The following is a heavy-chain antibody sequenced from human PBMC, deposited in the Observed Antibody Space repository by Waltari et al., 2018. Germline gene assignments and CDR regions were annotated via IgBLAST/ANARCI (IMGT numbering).Heavy chain of an antibody. CDR1: GGTFSSYA. D-gene: IGHD5-12*01. V-gene: IGHV1-69*12. CDR3: ARVGGGYSGYDPNGIFDY. J-gene: IGHJ4*02. CDR2: ISPILGTA. Sequence: QVQLVQSGAEVKKPGSSVKVSCKASGGTFSSYAISWVRQAPGQGLEWMGGISPILGTANYAQKFQGRVTITADESTSTAYMELSSLRSEDTAVYYCARVGGGYSGYDPNGIFDYWGQGTLVTVSS.